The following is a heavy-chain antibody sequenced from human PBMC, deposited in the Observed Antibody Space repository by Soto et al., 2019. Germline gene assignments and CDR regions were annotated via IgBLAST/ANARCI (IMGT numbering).Heavy chain of an antibody. D-gene: IGHD2-8*01. CDR3: ARSKTDCTNGVCYSNFDY. Sequence: GGSLKISCKGSGYSFTSYWIGWVRQMPGKGLEWMGIIYPGDSDTRYSPSFQGQVTISADKSISTAYLQWSSLKASDNAMYYCARSKTDCTNGVCYSNFDYWGQGTLVTVSS. J-gene: IGHJ4*02. V-gene: IGHV5-51*01. CDR2: IYPGDSDT. CDR1: GYSFTSYW.